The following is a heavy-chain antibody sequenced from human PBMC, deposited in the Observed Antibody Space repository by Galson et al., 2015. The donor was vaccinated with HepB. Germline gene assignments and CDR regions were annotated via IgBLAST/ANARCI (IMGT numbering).Heavy chain of an antibody. CDR3: ARVLAVAGTVAPHPRKYYYYMDV. J-gene: IGHJ6*03. CDR2: TYYRSKWYN. V-gene: IGHV6-1*01. CDR1: GDSVSSNSAA. Sequence: CAISGDSVSSNSAAWNWTRQSPSRGLEWLGRTYYRSKWYNDYAVSVKSRITINPDTSKNQFSLQLNSVTPEDTAVYYCARVLAVAGTVAPHPRKYYYYMDVWGKGTTVTVSS. D-gene: IGHD6-19*01.